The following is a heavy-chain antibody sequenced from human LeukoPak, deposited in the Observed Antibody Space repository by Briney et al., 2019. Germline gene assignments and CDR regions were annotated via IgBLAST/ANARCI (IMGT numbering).Heavy chain of an antibody. D-gene: IGHD6-13*01. CDR1: GGSISSYY. CDR3: ARGCSAAGTYYGMDV. Sequence: SETLSLTCSVSGGSISSYYWSWIRQPPGRGLEWIGYMYYSGSANYNPSLKSRVTMSVDTSKNQFSLKLSSVTAADTAVYYCARGCSAAGTYYGMDVWGQGTTVTVSS. J-gene: IGHJ6*02. V-gene: IGHV4-59*12. CDR2: MYYSGSA.